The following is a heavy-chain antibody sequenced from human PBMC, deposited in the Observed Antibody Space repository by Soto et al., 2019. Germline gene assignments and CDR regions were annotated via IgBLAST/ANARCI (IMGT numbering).Heavy chain of an antibody. J-gene: IGHJ4*02. Sequence: LVESGGGWVQPGRSLRLSCAASGFDFDSYAMNWVRQSPEKGLEWVACISWNSGIVAYAYSVRGRFTISRDNARNSLFLQMDSLRPEDSALYYCTEGSGSYGGNYDYWGQGTLVTVSS. CDR3: TEGSGSYGGNYDY. CDR1: GFDFDSYA. CDR2: ISWNSGIV. D-gene: IGHD5-12*01. V-gene: IGHV3-9*01.